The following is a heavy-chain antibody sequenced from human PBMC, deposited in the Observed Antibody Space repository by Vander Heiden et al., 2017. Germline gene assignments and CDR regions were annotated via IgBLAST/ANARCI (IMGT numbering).Heavy chain of an antibody. J-gene: IGHJ4*02. CDR1: GYSFSHYW. CDR3: ARKRAVGGSREYYFEY. Sequence: EVQLVPSGAEVKKPGESLKISCKGSGYSFSHYWIGWVRQMPGKGLEWMGMIYPGDSDTRYNPSFEGQVTISADKSISTAYLQWSSLKASDTAMYYCARKRAVGGSREYYFEYWGQGTLVTVSS. CDR2: IYPGDSDT. D-gene: IGHD6-19*01. V-gene: IGHV5-51*01.